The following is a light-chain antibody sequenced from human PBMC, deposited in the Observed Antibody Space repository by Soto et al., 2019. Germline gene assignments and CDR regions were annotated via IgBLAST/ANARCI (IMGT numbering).Light chain of an antibody. CDR2: DVS. V-gene: IGLV2-11*01. CDR3: GSYAGSYTVL. CDR1: SSDVGGYNY. Sequence: QSVLTQPRSVSGSPGQSVTISCTGTSSDVGGYNYVSWYQQHPGKAPKLMICDVSKRPSGVPDRFSSSKSGNTASLTISGLQAEDEADYYCGSYAGSYTVLFGGGTKLTVL. J-gene: IGLJ2*01.